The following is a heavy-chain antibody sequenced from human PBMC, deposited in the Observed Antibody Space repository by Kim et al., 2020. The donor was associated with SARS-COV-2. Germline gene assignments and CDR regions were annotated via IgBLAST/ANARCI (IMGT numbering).Heavy chain of an antibody. Sequence: SETLSLTCTVSGGSVSSGSYYWSWIRQPPGKGLEWIGYIYYSGSTNYNPSLKSRVTISVDTSKNQFSLKLSSVTAADTAVYYCARDAYYYGSGSFAGGSNYYYYYGMDVCGQGTTVTVSS. J-gene: IGHJ6*02. CDR3: ARDAYYYGSGSFAGGSNYYYYYGMDV. CDR1: GGSVSSGSYY. CDR2: IYYSGST. V-gene: IGHV4-61*01. D-gene: IGHD3-10*01.